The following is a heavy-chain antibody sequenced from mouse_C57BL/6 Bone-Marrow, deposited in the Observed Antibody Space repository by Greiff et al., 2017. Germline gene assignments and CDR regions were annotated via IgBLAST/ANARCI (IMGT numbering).Heavy chain of an antibody. CDR3: ARGGCLLREGWYFDV. J-gene: IGHJ1*03. Sequence: VQLQQSGAELARPGASVKLSCKASGYTFTSYGISWVKQRTGQGLEWIGGIYPRSGNTYYNEKFKGKATLTADKSSSTAYMELRILTSEDSAVYYCARGGCLLREGWYFDVWGTGTTVTVAS. V-gene: IGHV1-81*01. CDR1: GYTFTSYG. D-gene: IGHD2-3*01. CDR2: IYPRSGNT.